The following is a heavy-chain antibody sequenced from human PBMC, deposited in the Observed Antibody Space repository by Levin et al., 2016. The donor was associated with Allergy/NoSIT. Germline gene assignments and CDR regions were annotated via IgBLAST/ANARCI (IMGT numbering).Heavy chain of an antibody. CDR1: GFTFSSYA. CDR2: IKGSGDRT. V-gene: IGHV3-23*01. D-gene: IGHD2-2*01. Sequence: GESLKISCAASGFTFSSYAMNWVRQAPGKGLEWVSSIKGSGDRTYYADSVKGRFTISRDNSKETVSLQMNSLGPEDTAVYYCAKLVGYCNMVSCYGYFDLWGQGTLVTVSS. CDR3: AKLVGYCNMVSCYGYFDL. J-gene: IGHJ4*02.